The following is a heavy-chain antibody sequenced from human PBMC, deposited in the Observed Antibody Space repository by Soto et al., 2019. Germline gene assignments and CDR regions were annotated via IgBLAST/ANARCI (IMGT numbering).Heavy chain of an antibody. Sequence: SETLSLTCTVSGGSISSGGYYWSWIRHHPGKGLEWIGYIYYSGSTYYNPSLKSRVTISVDTSKNQFSLKLSSVTAADTAVYYCARGSDSSSSRWFDPWGQGTLVTVSS. D-gene: IGHD6-6*01. V-gene: IGHV4-31*03. CDR3: ARGSDSSSSRWFDP. J-gene: IGHJ5*02. CDR2: IYYSGST. CDR1: GGSISSGGYY.